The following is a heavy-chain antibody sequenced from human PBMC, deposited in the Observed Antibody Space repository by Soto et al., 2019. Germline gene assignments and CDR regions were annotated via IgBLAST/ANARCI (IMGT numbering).Heavy chain of an antibody. J-gene: IGHJ6*02. Sequence: QVQLVQYGAEVKKPGASVKVSCKAPGYSFTSYGISWVRQAPVQGLAWMGWISAYNGNTNYAQKRQGRVTMTTDTSTSTAYMELKSLRSDDTAVYYCARDNGFGESDFWGQGTTVTVSS. CDR3: ARDNGFGESDF. CDR2: ISAYNGNT. CDR1: GYSFTSYG. D-gene: IGHD3-10*01. V-gene: IGHV1-18*01.